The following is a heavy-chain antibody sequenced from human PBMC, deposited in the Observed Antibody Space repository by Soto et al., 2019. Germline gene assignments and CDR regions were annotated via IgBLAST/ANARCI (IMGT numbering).Heavy chain of an antibody. J-gene: IGHJ4*02. Sequence: QITLKESGPTLVKPTQPLTLTCTFSGFSLSTSGVGVGWIRQPPGKALEWLALIYWDDDKRYSPSLKSRLTITKDNSKNQVVLTLTNMDPVDTATYYCAHSRTVAHGLKAADAYFDYWGQGTLVTVSS. D-gene: IGHD6-19*01. CDR1: GFSLSTSGVG. V-gene: IGHV2-5*02. CDR2: IYWDDDK. CDR3: AHSRTVAHGLKAADAYFDY.